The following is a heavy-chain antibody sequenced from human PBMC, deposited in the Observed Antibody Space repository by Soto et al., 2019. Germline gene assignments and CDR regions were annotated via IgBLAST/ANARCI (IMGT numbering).Heavy chain of an antibody. D-gene: IGHD5-18*01. CDR2: ISGYNGNT. J-gene: IGHJ6*03. V-gene: IGHV1-18*01. Sequence: APVKRSCPAAGPTFPVLGLILVRLAPGQGLEWMGWISGYNGNTNSAEKFQGRVTMTTDTSTSTAYMEVRSLTSDDTAVYYCARDKGYGFGWSSSYGMD. CDR3: ARDKGYGFGWSSSYGMD. CDR1: GPTFPVLG.